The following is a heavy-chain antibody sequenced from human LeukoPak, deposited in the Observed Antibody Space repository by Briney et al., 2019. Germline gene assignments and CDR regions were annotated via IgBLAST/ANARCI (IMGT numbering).Heavy chain of an antibody. D-gene: IGHD3-22*01. J-gene: IGHJ1*01. Sequence: GGSLRLSCAASGFTFSSYAMSWVRQAPGKGLEWVSAISGSGGSTYYADSVKGRFTISRDNSKNTLYLQMNRLRAEDTAVYYCAKEERHYYDSSGYSRGAEYFQHWGQGTLVTVSS. CDR3: AKEERHYYDSSGYSRGAEYFQH. V-gene: IGHV3-23*01. CDR1: GFTFSSYA. CDR2: ISGSGGST.